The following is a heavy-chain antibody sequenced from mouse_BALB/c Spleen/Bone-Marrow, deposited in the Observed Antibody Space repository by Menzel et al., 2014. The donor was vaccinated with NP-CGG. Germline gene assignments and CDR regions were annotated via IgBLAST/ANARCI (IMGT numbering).Heavy chain of an antibody. CDR2: IYPYNGGT. Sequence: EVMLVESGPELVKPGASVKISCKASGYTFTDYNMHWVKQSHGKSLEWIGYIYPYNGGTGYNQKFKSKATLTVDNSSSKAYMELRSLTSEDSAVYYCARLGRDYWGQGTTLTVSS. CDR3: ARLGRDY. D-gene: IGHD4-1*01. J-gene: IGHJ2*01. CDR1: GYTFTDYN. V-gene: IGHV1S29*02.